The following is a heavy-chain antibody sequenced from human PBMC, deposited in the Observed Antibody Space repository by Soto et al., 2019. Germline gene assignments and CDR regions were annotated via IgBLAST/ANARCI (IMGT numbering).Heavy chain of an antibody. CDR1: GFTFTNYF. V-gene: IGHV1-46*01. Sequence: QVQLVQSGTEVKKPGASVKISCKASGFTFTNYFFHWVRQAPRQGLQWMGIISPYDGTTNYVKGLQGRVTLTSDTSTSTVYMELSSLTSEDTAVYYCARGGGRGTSGCYFCYGMDVWGHGTTVAVSS. D-gene: IGHD6-25*01. CDR2: ISPYDGTT. J-gene: IGHJ6*02. CDR3: ARGGGRGTSGCYFCYGMDV.